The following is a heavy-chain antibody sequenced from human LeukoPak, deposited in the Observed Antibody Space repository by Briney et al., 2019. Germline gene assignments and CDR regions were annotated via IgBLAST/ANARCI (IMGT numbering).Heavy chain of an antibody. CDR1: GYTFTSYY. J-gene: IGHJ4*02. CDR3: ARAGIAAANFDY. V-gene: IGHV1-46*01. CDR2: INPSGGST. D-gene: IGHD6-13*01. Sequence: ASVKVSCTASGYTFTSYYMHWVRQAPGQGLEWMGIINPSGGSTSYAQKFQGRVTMTRNTSISTAYMELSSLRSEDTAVYYCARAGIAAANFDYWGQGTLVTVSS.